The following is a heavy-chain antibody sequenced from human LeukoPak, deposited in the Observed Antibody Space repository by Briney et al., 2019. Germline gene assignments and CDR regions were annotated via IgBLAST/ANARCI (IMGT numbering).Heavy chain of an antibody. J-gene: IGHJ4*02. V-gene: IGHV3-23*01. Sequence: PGGSLRLSCAPSGFTFTNYGMSWVRPAPGEGLEWVSAISGSGGSTYYADSVKGRFTISRDNSKNTLYLQMNSLRAEDTAVYYCAKDDERFDYWGQGTLVTVSS. D-gene: IGHD5-24*01. CDR3: AKDDERFDY. CDR1: GFTFTNYG. CDR2: ISGSGGST.